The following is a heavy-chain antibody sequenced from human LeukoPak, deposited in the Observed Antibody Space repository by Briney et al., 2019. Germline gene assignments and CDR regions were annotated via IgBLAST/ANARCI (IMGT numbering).Heavy chain of an antibody. CDR3: ARDTPWFGELLGDYFDY. V-gene: IGHV3-21*01. D-gene: IGHD3-10*01. CDR1: GFTFSSYS. CDR2: ISSSSSYI. Sequence: GGSLRLSCAASGFTFSSYSMNWVRQAPGKGLEWVSSISSSSSYIYYADSVKGRFTISRDNAKNSLYLQMYSLRAEDTAVYYCARDTPWFGELLGDYFDYWGQGTLVTVSS. J-gene: IGHJ4*02.